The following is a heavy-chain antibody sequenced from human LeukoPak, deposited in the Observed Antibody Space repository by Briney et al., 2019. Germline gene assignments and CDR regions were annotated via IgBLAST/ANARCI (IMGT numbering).Heavy chain of an antibody. CDR2: IYYSGST. Sequence: SETLSLTCTVSGGSISGNYWSWIRQPPGKGLEWIGYIYYSGSTNYNPSLKSRVTISVDTSKNQFSLKLSSVTAADTAVYYCAREIAARPSWYFDLWGRGTLVTVSS. CDR1: GGSISGNY. CDR3: AREIAARPSWYFDL. J-gene: IGHJ2*01. V-gene: IGHV4-59*08. D-gene: IGHD6-6*01.